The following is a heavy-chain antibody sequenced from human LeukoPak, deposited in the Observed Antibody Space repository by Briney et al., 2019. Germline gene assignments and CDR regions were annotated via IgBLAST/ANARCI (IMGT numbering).Heavy chain of an antibody. CDR1: GYTLSELS. D-gene: IGHD6-19*01. CDR3: ATDKRIAVAGTNYYYGMDV. V-gene: IGHV1-24*01. Sequence: ASVNVSCKVSGYTLSELSMHWVRQAPGKGIEWMGGFDPEDGETIYAQKFQGRVTMTEDTSTDTAYMELSSLRSEDTAVYYCATDKRIAVAGTNYYYGMDVWGQGTTVTVSS. CDR2: FDPEDGET. J-gene: IGHJ6*02.